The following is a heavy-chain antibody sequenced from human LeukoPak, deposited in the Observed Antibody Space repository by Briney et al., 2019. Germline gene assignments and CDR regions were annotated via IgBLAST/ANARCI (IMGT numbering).Heavy chain of an antibody. CDR2: INPSGGST. CDR3: ARGYCTNGVCYLSDY. CDR1: GYTFTSYY. J-gene: IGHJ4*02. Sequence: ASVKVSCKASGYTFTSYYMHWVRQAPGQGLEWMGIINPSGGSTSYAQKFQGRVTMTRDTSTSTVYMELSSLRSEDTAVYYCARGYCTNGVCYLSDYWGQGTLVTVSS. D-gene: IGHD2-8*01. V-gene: IGHV1-46*01.